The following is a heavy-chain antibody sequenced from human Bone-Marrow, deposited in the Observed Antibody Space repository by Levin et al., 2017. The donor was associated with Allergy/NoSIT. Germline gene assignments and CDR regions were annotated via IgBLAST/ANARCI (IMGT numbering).Heavy chain of an antibody. CDR2: ISWNSGSI. CDR3: AKGGRFDY. V-gene: IGHV3-9*01. Sequence: SLKISCAASGFTFDDYAMHWVRQAPGKGLEWVSGISWNSGSIGYADSVKGRFTISRDNAKNSLYLQMNSLRAEDTALYYCAKGGRFDYWGQGTLVTVSS. D-gene: IGHD3-10*01. J-gene: IGHJ4*02. CDR1: GFTFDDYA.